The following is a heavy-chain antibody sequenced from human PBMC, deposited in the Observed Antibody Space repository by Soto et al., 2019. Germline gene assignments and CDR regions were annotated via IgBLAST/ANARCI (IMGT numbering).Heavy chain of an antibody. Sequence: QGQLVESGGGVVQPGGSLRLSCAASGFAFSNHGMHWVRQAPGKGLEWLAVIVREGSEKFYADSVKGRFTISRDNSKNTLYLEMSSLRAEDTAVYYCARDDDYDDNGLDLWGQGTLVTVSS. CDR2: IVREGSEK. J-gene: IGHJ4*02. CDR1: GFAFSNHG. CDR3: ARDDDYDDNGLDL. D-gene: IGHD4-17*01. V-gene: IGHV3-33*01.